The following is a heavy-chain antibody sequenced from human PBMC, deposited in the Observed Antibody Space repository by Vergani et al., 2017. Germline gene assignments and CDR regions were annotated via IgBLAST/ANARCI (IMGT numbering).Heavy chain of an antibody. Sequence: EVQLVESGGGLVKPGGSLRLSCAASGFTFSSYSMNWVRQAPGKGLEWVSSISSSSSYIYYADSVKGRFTISRDNAKNSLYLQMNSLRAEDTAVYYCASGGLTGYYNGAYYWGQGTLVTVSS. CDR3: ASGGLTGYYNGAYY. V-gene: IGHV3-21*01. CDR2: ISSSSSYI. J-gene: IGHJ4*02. CDR1: GFTFSSYS. D-gene: IGHD3-9*01.